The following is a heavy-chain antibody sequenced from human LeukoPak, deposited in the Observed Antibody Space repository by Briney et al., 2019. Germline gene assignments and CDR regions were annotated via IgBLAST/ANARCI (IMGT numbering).Heavy chain of an antibody. Sequence: PGGPLRLSCAASGFTFSDYYMSWIRQAPGKGLEGVSYLSSSGSTIYYADSVKGRFTISRDNAKNSLYLQMNSLRAEDTAVYYCAREGIVVVPAATVLDYWGQGTLVTVSS. D-gene: IGHD2-2*01. CDR2: LSSSGSTI. CDR1: GFTFSDYY. CDR3: AREGIVVVPAATVLDY. J-gene: IGHJ4*02. V-gene: IGHV3-11*01.